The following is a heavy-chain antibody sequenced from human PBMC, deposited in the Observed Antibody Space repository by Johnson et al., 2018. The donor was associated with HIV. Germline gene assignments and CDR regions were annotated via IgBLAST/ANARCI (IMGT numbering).Heavy chain of an antibody. CDR3: AKRGENSGSSGAFDI. CDR1: GFTVSSNY. CDR2: ISGSGGST. J-gene: IGHJ3*02. D-gene: IGHD1-26*01. Sequence: VQLVESGGGVVQPGSSLRLSCAASGFTVSSNYMSWVRQAPGKGLEWVSVISGSGGSTYYADSVKGRFTISRDNSKNTLYLQMNSLRVEDTAVYYCAKRGENSGSSGAFDIWGQGTMVTVSS. V-gene: IGHV3-23*04.